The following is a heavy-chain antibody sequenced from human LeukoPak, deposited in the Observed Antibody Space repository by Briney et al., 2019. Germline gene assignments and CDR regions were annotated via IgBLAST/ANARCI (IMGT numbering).Heavy chain of an antibody. Sequence: GGSLRLSCAASGFTFSTFAMIWVRQPPGKGLEWVSSIFPSGGEIHYADSVRGRFTIPRDNSKSTLSLQMNSLRAEDTAIYYCATYRQVLLPFESWGQGTLVTVSS. V-gene: IGHV3-23*01. D-gene: IGHD5-18*01. CDR1: GFTFSTFA. CDR2: IFPSGGEI. CDR3: ATYRQVLLPFES. J-gene: IGHJ4*02.